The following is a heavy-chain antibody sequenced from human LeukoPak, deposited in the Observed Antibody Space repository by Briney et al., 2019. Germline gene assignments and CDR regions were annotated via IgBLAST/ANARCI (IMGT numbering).Heavy chain of an antibody. J-gene: IGHJ6*02. D-gene: IGHD6-19*01. CDR3: AKDDSSGWYYGYYYYYGMDV. Sequence: PGRSPRLSCAASGFTFSSYGMHWVRQAPGKGLEWVAVISYDGSNKYYADSVKGRFTISRDNSKNTLYLQMNSLRAEDTAVYYCAKDDSSGWYYGYYYYYGMDVWGQGTTVTVSS. CDR2: ISYDGSNK. V-gene: IGHV3-30*18. CDR1: GFTFSSYG.